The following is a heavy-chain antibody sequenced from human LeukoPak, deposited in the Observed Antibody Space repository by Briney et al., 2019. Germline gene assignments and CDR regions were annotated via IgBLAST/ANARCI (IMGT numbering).Heavy chain of an antibody. V-gene: IGHV3-30-3*01. D-gene: IGHD3-22*01. CDR3: ASGPWYDSSGYYSDY. CDR1: GFTFSSYA. J-gene: IGHJ4*02. CDR2: ISYDGSNK. Sequence: GGSLRLSCAASGFTFSSYAMSWVRQAPGKGLEWVAVISYDGSNKYYADSVKGRFTISRDNSKNTLYLQMNSLRAEDTAVYYCASGPWYDSSGYYSDYWGQGTLVTVSS.